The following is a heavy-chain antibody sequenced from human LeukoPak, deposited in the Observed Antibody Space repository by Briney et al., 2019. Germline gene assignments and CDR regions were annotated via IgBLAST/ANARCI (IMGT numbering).Heavy chain of an antibody. V-gene: IGHV3-7*01. CDR3: ACVTPDY. Sequence: GGSLRLSCAASGFTFSSYWMSWVRQAPGKGLEWVANIKQDGSEKYYLASVEGRFTISRDNAKDSVYLQMNSLRVEDTAVYYCACVTPDYWGQGTLVTVSS. CDR1: GFTFSSYW. J-gene: IGHJ4*02. D-gene: IGHD5/OR15-5a*01. CDR2: IKQDGSEK.